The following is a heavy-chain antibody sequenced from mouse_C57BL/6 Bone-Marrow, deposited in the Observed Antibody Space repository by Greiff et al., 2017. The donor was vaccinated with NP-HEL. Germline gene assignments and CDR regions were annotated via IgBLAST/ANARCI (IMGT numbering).Heavy chain of an antibody. J-gene: IGHJ2*01. Sequence: VQLQQSGAELVRPGASVKLSCTASGFNIKDDYMHWVKQRPEQGLEWIGWIDPENGDTEYASKFQGKATITADTSSNTAYLQLSSLTSEDTAVYYCTTLRFITTVVASNYFDYWGQGTTLTVSS. CDR1: GFNIKDDY. V-gene: IGHV14-4*01. CDR3: TTLRFITTVVASNYFDY. D-gene: IGHD1-1*01. CDR2: IDPENGDT.